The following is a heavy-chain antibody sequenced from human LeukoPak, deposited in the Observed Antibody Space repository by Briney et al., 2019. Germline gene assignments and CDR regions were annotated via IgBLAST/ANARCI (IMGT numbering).Heavy chain of an antibody. CDR2: INSDGSRT. CDR1: GFTFSTYW. V-gene: IGHV3-74*01. CDR3: AREENSFDS. Sequence: GGSLRLSCAASGFTFSTYWMHWVRQPPGEGLGWVSGINSDGSRTPYADSVKGRFTISREKAEHTLYLEMNSLRAEDTAVYYCAREENSFDSWSQGNLVTVSS. J-gene: IGHJ4*02.